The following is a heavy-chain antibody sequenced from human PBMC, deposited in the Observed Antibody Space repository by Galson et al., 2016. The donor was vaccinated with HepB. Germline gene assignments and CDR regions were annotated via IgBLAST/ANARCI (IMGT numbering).Heavy chain of an antibody. CDR1: GFTFSNYN. D-gene: IGHD1-26*01. CDR2: IRTRSENI. CDR3: ATAPPASGSFPYFDS. Sequence: SLRLSCAGSGFTFSNYNMNWVRQAPGKGLEWISFIRTRSENIYYADSVKGRFTISRDNAESSLFLQMTSLRAEDTAVYYCATAPPASGSFPYFDSWGPGVLVTASS. V-gene: IGHV3-21*01. J-gene: IGHJ4*02.